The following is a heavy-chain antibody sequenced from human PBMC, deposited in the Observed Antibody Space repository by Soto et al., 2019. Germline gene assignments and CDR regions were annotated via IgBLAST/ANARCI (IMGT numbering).Heavy chain of an antibody. V-gene: IGHV5-51*01. CDR1: AYSFTSYW. CDR2: IYPGDSDT. CDR3: ARHAVQLWLRNYYYYGMDV. J-gene: IGHJ6*02. D-gene: IGHD5-18*01. Sequence: PGESLKITCKGSAYSFTSYWIVWLRQMLGKGLEWMGIIYPGDSDTRYSPSFQAQVTISADKSISTAYLQWSSLKASDTAISYRARHAVQLWLRNYYYYGMDVWGQGTTVAISS.